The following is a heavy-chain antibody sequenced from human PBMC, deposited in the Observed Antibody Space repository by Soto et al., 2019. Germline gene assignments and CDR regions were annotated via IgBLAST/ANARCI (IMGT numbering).Heavy chain of an antibody. D-gene: IGHD2-15*01. CDR3: ARHAHDCSGGSCYSTQWFDP. V-gene: IGHV5-10-1*01. CDR1: GYSFTSYW. Sequence: PGESLKISCKGSGYSFTSYWISWVRQMPGKGLEWMGRIDPSDSYTNYSPSFQGHVTISADKSISTAYLQWSSLKASDTAMYYCARHAHDCSGGSCYSTQWFDPWGQGTLVTVSS. CDR2: IDPSDSYT. J-gene: IGHJ5*02.